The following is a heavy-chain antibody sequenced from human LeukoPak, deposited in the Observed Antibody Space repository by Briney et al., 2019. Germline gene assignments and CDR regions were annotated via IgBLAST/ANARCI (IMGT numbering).Heavy chain of an antibody. V-gene: IGHV3-7*03. CDR3: ARGPYDILTEDAFDI. CDR1: GFTFSSYW. CDR2: IKQDGSEK. Sequence: GGSLRLSCAASGFTFSSYWMSWVRQAPGKGLEWVANIKQDGSEKYYVDSVKGRFTISRDNAKDSLYLQMNSLRAEDTAVYYCARGPYDILTEDAFDIWGQGTMVTVSS. D-gene: IGHD3-9*01. J-gene: IGHJ3*02.